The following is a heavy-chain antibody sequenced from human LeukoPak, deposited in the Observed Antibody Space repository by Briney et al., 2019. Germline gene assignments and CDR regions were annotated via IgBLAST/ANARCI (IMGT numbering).Heavy chain of an antibody. CDR3: ARLVPYVVVVAATLRTKDNWFDP. CDR2: FYYSGST. D-gene: IGHD2-15*01. Sequence: PSETLSLTCTVSGGSISSFYWSWIRQPPGKGLEWIGYFYYSGSTAYNPSLKSRVTISVDTSKNQFSLKLSSVTAADTAVYYCARLVPYVVVVAATLRTKDNWFDPWGQGTLVTVSS. CDR1: GGSISSFY. V-gene: IGHV4-59*12. J-gene: IGHJ5*02.